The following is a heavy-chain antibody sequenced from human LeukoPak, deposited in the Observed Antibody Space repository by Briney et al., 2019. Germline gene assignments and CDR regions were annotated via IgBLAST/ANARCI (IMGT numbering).Heavy chain of an antibody. V-gene: IGHV3-48*01. CDR1: GFTFSSYA. CDR2: ISSSSSTI. J-gene: IGHJ4*02. D-gene: IGHD1-26*01. Sequence: PGRSLRLSCAASGFTFSSYAMHWVRQAPGKGLEWVSYISSSSSTIYYADSVKGRFTISRDNSKNTLYLQMNSLRAEDTAVHYCAKDLLGATAYWGQGTLVTVSS. CDR3: AKDLLGATAY.